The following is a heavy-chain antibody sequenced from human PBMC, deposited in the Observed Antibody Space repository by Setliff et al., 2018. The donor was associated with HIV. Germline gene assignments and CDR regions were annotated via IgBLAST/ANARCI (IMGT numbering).Heavy chain of an antibody. CDR1: GYTFTSYG. Sequence: ASVKVSCKASGYTFTSYGISWARQAPGQGLEWMGWISAYNGKTNYAQKLQGRVTMTTDTSTSTAYMELSRLRSDDTAVYYCVRDPKRYDDILTGYPGYYCMGVWGPGTPVTVSS. D-gene: IGHD3-9*01. CDR3: VRDPKRYDDILTGYPGYYCMGV. J-gene: IGHJ6*01. CDR2: ISAYNGKT. V-gene: IGHV1-18*01.